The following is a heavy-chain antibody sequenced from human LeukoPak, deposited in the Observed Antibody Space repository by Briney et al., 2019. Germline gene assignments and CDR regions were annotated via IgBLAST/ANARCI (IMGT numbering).Heavy chain of an antibody. CDR2: ISGSGDST. V-gene: IGHV3-23*01. CDR3: AKLPRRGDYGDPRLWYYYMDV. CDR1: GLTLSTYA. Sequence: PGGSLRLSCAGSGLTLSTYAMSWVRQAPGKGLEWLSGISGSGDSTYYADSVKGRFTISRDNSKNTLYLRMNSLRAEDTAVYYCAKLPRRGDYGDPRLWYYYMDVWGKGTTVTVSS. J-gene: IGHJ6*03. D-gene: IGHD4-17*01.